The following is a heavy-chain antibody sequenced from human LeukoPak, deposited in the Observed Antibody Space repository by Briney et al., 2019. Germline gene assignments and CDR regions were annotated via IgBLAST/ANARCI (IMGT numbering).Heavy chain of an antibody. CDR1: GGSISSGGYL. Sequence: PSETLSLTCAVSGGSISSGGYLWSWIRQHPGKGLEWIGYIYYSGSTYYNPSLKSRVTISVDTSKNQFSLKLSSVTAADTAVYYCASSTSSSWPYYYGMDVWGQGTTVTVSS. CDR2: IYYSGST. J-gene: IGHJ6*02. V-gene: IGHV4-31*11. CDR3: ASSTSSSWPYYYGMDV. D-gene: IGHD6-13*01.